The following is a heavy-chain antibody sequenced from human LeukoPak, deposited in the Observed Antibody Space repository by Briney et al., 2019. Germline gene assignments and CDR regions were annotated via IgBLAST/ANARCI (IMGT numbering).Heavy chain of an antibody. CDR2: IYSGGAT. CDR1: GFTVSSNY. Sequence: GGSLRLSCAASGFTVSSNYMTWVRQAPGKGLEWVSVIYSGGATYYADSVKGRFTISRDNSKNTLYFQMNSLGAEDTAVYYCARERGNTYYDPNWFDPWGQGTLVTVSS. CDR3: ARERGNTYYDPNWFDP. V-gene: IGHV3-66*02. D-gene: IGHD3-3*01. J-gene: IGHJ5*02.